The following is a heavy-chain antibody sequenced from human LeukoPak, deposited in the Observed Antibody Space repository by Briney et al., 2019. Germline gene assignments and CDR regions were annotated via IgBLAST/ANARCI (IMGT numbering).Heavy chain of an antibody. CDR3: ARERVGYCTNGVCYTQAFDI. J-gene: IGHJ3*02. CDR1: GYSFTSYW. D-gene: IGHD2-8*01. V-gene: IGHV5-51*01. CDR2: IYPGDSDT. Sequence: GESLKISCKGSGYSFTSYWIGWVRQMPGKGLEWMGIIYPGDSDTRYSPSFQGQVTISADKSISTAYLQWSSLKASDTAMYYCARERVGYCTNGVCYTQAFDIWGQGTMVTVSS.